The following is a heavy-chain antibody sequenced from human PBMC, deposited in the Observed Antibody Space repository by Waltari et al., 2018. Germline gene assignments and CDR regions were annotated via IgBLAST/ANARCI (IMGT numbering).Heavy chain of an antibody. CDR3: SGYYSNYGMDV. D-gene: IGHD1-26*01. CDR2: INPNSGGT. CDR1: GYTFTGYY. V-gene: IGHV1-2*02. Sequence: QVQLVQSGAEVKKPGASVKVSCKASGYTFTGYYMHWVRQAPGQGLEWMGWINPNSGGTNYEQKFQGRVTMTRDTSISTAYMELSRLRSEDTAVYYCSGYYSNYGMDVWGQGTTVTVSS. J-gene: IGHJ6*02.